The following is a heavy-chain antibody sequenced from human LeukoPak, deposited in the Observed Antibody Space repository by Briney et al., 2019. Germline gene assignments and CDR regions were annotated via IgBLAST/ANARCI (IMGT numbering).Heavy chain of an antibody. CDR2: IYYSGST. CDR3: AVVTTTTFDY. J-gene: IGHJ4*02. Sequence: SETLSLTCTVSGGSISSSSYYWGWIRQPPGKGLEWIGSIYYSGSTYYNPSLRSRVTISVGTSKNQFSLKLSSVTAPDTAVYYCAVVTTTTFDYWGQGTLVTVSS. D-gene: IGHD4-23*01. CDR1: GGSISSSSYY. V-gene: IGHV4-39*01.